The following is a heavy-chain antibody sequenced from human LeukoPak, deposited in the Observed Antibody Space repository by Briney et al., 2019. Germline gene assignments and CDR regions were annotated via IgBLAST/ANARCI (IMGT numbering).Heavy chain of an antibody. Sequence: GGSLRLSCAASGFTFSDYYMSWIRQAPGKGREWVSYISSSGSTIYYADSVKGRFTISRDDAKNSLYLQMNSLRAEDTAVYYCASEGITIFGVVIIRDFDYWGQGTLVTVSS. V-gene: IGHV3-11*04. CDR2: ISSSGSTI. CDR1: GFTFSDYY. J-gene: IGHJ4*02. D-gene: IGHD3-3*01. CDR3: ASEGITIFGVVIIRDFDY.